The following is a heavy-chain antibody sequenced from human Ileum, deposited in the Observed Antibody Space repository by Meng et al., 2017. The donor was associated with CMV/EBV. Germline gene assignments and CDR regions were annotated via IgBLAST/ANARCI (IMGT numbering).Heavy chain of an antibody. D-gene: IGHD3-3*01. Sequence: ESLKISCAASGFTFSSYSMNWIRQRPGKGLEWIGNIYYFRGGTTYNPSFKSRASIWIDTSETQFSLKLTSVTAADTAVYYCARLFWSGDIYFDFWGQGTLVTVSS. V-gene: IGHV4-59*06. CDR3: ARLFWSGDIYFDF. CDR1: GFTFSSYS. J-gene: IGHJ4*02. CDR2: IYYFRGGT.